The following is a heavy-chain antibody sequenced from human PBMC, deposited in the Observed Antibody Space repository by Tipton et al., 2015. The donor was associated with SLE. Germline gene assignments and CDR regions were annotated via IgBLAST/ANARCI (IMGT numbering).Heavy chain of an antibody. J-gene: IGHJ6*02. CDR1: GGSVSSGSYY. CDR3: AKVRATMVRGVKFYFYGMDV. Sequence: TLSLTCTVSGGSVSSGSYYWSWIRQPPGKGLEWIGYIYYSGSTNYNPSLKSRVTISVDTSKNQFSLKLSSVTAADTAVYYCAKVRATMVRGVKFYFYGMDVWGQGTTVTVSS. CDR2: IYYSGST. V-gene: IGHV4-61*01. D-gene: IGHD3-10*01.